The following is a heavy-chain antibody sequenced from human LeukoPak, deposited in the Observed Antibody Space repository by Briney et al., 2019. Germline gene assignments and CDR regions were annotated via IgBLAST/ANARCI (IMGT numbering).Heavy chain of an antibody. CDR1: GGSFSGYY. CDR2: INHTGST. CDR3: ARVSGMAASDY. D-gene: IGHD6-13*01. Sequence: SETLSLTCAVYGGSFSGYYWSWIRQPPGKGLEWIGEINHTGSTNYNPSLKSRVTISVDTSKNQFSLKLSSVTAADTAVYYCARVSGMAASDYWGQGTLVTVSS. J-gene: IGHJ4*02. V-gene: IGHV4-34*01.